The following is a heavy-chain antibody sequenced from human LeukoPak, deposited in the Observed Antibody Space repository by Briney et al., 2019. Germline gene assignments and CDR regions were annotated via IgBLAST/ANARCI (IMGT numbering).Heavy chain of an antibody. CDR1: GFTFSSYW. CDR2: IKQDGSEK. Sequence: GGSLRLSCAASGFTFSSYWMSWVRQAPGKGLEWVANIKQDGSEKYYVDSGKGRFTISRDNAKNSLYLQMTSLRAEDTAVYYCARAGDGRSMVRGVIIYYYYGMDVWGQGTTVTVSS. D-gene: IGHD3-10*01. CDR3: ARAGDGRSMVRGVIIYYYYGMDV. V-gene: IGHV3-7*05. J-gene: IGHJ6*02.